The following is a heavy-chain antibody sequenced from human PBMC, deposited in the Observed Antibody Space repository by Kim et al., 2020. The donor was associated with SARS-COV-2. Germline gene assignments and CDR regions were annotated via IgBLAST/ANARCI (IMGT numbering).Heavy chain of an antibody. CDR1: GFTFSRHA. D-gene: IGHD1-7*01. CDR3: AKGFGANYPESRNFDM. CDR2: TTDAGDDI. Sequence: GGSLRLSCAASGFTFSRHAMSWVRQAPGKGLGWVSTTTDAGDDIKYEDSVRGRFTLSRDNSKNTLHLHMNNVRADDTATYYCAKGFGANYPESRNFDMWG. V-gene: IGHV3-23*01. J-gene: IGHJ3*02.